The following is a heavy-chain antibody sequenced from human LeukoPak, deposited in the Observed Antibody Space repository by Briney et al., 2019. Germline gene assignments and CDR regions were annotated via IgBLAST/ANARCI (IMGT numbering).Heavy chain of an antibody. Sequence: ASLKVSCKASGYTFTGYYMHWVRQAPGQGLEWMRWINPNSGGTNYAQKFQGRVTMTRDTSISTAYMELSRLRSDDTAVYYCARERQAGLDNWFDPQGQGTLVTVSS. CDR2: INPNSGGT. CDR1: GYTFTGYY. V-gene: IGHV1-2*02. D-gene: IGHD1-1*01. J-gene: IGHJ5*02. CDR3: ARERQAGLDNWFDP.